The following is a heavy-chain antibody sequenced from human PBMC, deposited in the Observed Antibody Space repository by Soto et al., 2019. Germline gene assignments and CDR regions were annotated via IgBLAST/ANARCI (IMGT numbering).Heavy chain of an antibody. CDR1: GFNVGAFA. V-gene: IGHV3-23*01. Sequence: LRLSCSASGFNVGAFAVNWVRQAPGKGLEWVSGISVSDAFIYYAYSVRGRFSISRDASENILYLQMNSLRVDDTALYYCTRETVAGITGRESWGTGNLVIVSA. CDR2: ISVSDAFI. D-gene: IGHD1-20*01. J-gene: IGHJ5*02. CDR3: TRETVAGITGRES.